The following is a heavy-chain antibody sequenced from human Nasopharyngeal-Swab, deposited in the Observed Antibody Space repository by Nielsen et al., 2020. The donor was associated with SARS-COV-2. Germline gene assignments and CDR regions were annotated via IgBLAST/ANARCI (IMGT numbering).Heavy chain of an antibody. CDR2: IKQDGSEK. J-gene: IGHJ6*02. CDR1: GFTFSSYW. Sequence: GGSLRLSCAASGFTFSSYWMSWVRQAPGKGLEWVANIKQDGSEKYYVDSVKGRFTISRDNAKNTLYLQMNSLRAEDTAVYYCARATDGSGSYYQLTYYYYGMDVWGQGTTVTVSS. D-gene: IGHD3-10*01. CDR3: ARATDGSGSYYQLTYYYYGMDV. V-gene: IGHV3-7*01.